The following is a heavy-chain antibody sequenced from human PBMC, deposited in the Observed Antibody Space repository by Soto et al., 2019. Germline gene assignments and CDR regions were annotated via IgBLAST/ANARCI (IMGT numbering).Heavy chain of an antibody. CDR2: VYRDDDN. V-gene: IGHV2-5*02. Sequence: STLKESGPTLVKPTQTLTLTCSISGVSISTSTVGIGWIRQPPGKALEWLALVYRDDDNRYNPSLKSRLIITKDPARNQVVLTMTNMDPVDTATYFCIHRESSSWYYMDVWDKGTTVTVSS. J-gene: IGHJ6*03. D-gene: IGHD6-13*01. CDR3: IHRESSSWYYMDV. CDR1: GVSISTSTVG.